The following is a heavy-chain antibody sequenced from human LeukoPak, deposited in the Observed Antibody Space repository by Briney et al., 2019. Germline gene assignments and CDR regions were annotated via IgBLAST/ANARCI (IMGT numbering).Heavy chain of an antibody. V-gene: IGHV1-3*01. CDR1: GYSFTSYS. CDR2: INGGNGDT. Sequence: GASVKVSCKASGYSFTSYSVHWVRQAPGQRLEWMGWINGGNGDTKYAQKFQGRVTITRDTSASTSYMELSGLRSEDTAVYFCAGIIRWFHRGAFDIWGQGARVIVSS. CDR3: AGIIRWFHRGAFDI. D-gene: IGHD2-15*01. J-gene: IGHJ3*02.